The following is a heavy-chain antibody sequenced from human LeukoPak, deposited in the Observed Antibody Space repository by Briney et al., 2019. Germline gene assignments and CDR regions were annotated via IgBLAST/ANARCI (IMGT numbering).Heavy chain of an antibody. CDR2: IKQDGSEK. V-gene: IGHV3-7*01. Sequence: GGPLSCSCSASGFTFSSYWLSWVRQAQGKGLEWVANIKQDGSEKYYVDSVRGRFTISRDNAKNSLYLQMNSLRAEDTAVYYCARGARQWLVPDFDYWGQGTLVTVSS. J-gene: IGHJ4*02. D-gene: IGHD6-19*01. CDR3: ARGARQWLVPDFDY. CDR1: GFTFSSYW.